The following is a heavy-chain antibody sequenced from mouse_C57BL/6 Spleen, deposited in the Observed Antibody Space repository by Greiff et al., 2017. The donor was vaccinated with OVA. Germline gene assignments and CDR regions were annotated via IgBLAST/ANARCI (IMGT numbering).Heavy chain of an antibody. J-gene: IGHJ4*01. Sequence: EVQLQQSGAELVKPGASVKLSCTASGFNIKDYYMHWVKQRTEQGLEWIGRIDPEDGETKYAPKFQGKATIPADTSSNTAYLQLSSLTSEDTAVYYCARVTTVVATRYYAMDYWGQGTSVTVSS. CDR3: ARVTTVVATRYYAMDY. CDR1: GFNIKDYY. D-gene: IGHD1-1*01. CDR2: IDPEDGET. V-gene: IGHV14-2*01.